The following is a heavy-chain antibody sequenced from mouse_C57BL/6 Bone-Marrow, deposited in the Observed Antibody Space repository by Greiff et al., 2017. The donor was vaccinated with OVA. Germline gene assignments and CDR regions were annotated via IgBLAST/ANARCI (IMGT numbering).Heavy chain of an antibody. J-gene: IGHJ1*03. D-gene: IGHD1-1*01. CDR1: GYTFTSYW. CDR3: VSTTVVDWYFDV. V-gene: IGHV1-69*01. CDR2: IDPSDSYT. Sequence: VKLQQPGAELVMPGASVKLSCKASGYTFTSYWMHWVKQRPGQGLEWIGEIDPSDSYTNYNQKFKGKSTLTVDKSSSTAYMQPSSLTSEDSAVYYCVSTTVVDWYFDVWGTGTTVTVSS.